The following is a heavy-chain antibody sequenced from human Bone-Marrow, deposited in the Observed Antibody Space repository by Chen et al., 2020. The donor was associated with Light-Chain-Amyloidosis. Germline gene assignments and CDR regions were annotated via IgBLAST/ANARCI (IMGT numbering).Heavy chain of an antibody. J-gene: IGHJ5*01. D-gene: IGHD1-26*01. Sequence: QVQLQESGPGLVKPSQTLSLTCTVPGDSLFNVKYYWHWIRQPAGKGLEWIGRVYNSGSTRYNPALKTPITVSVNPPNQQSSHHPTHVTTSDPAVYYCVRAVRSTTADKCFESWGQRTVVTVS. CDR3: VRAVRSTTADKCFES. CDR2: VYNSGST. V-gene: IGHV4-61*02. CDR1: GDSLFNVKYY.